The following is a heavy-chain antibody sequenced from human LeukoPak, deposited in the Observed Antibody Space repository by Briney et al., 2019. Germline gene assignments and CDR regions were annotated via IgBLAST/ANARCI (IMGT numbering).Heavy chain of an antibody. J-gene: IGHJ4*02. CDR1: GFTFSSYG. CDR2: IWYDGSNK. CDR3: ARDLDRYSSSWYELDY. Sequence: PGRSLTLSCAASGFTFSSYGMHWVRQAPGKGLEWVAVIWYDGSNKYYADSVKGRFTISRDNSKNTLYLQMNSLRAEDTAVYYCARDLDRYSSSWYELDYWGQGTLVTVSS. D-gene: IGHD6-13*01. V-gene: IGHV3-33*01.